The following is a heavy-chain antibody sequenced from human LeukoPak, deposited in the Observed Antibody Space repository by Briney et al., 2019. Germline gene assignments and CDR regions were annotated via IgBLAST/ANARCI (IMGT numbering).Heavy chain of an antibody. CDR1: GGSISNYF. V-gene: IGHV4-4*07. CDR3: ARGTPYNFASTGYYYFDS. Sequence: SETLSLTCTVSGGSISNYFWTWSRQPAGKGLEWIGRFYSSGNTKYNPSLQSRVTMSLDTSKNQFSLKLSSVTAADTAVYYCARGTPYNFASTGYYYFDSWGPGTLVTVSS. D-gene: IGHD3-9*01. CDR2: FYSSGNT. J-gene: IGHJ4*02.